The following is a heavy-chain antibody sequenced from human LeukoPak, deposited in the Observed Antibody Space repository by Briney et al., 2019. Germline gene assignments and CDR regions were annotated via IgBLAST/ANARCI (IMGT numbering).Heavy chain of an antibody. CDR3: ARAGMETDPLDYYYYMDV. CDR2: IKQDGSEK. J-gene: IGHJ6*03. CDR1: GFTFSRYW. V-gene: IGHV3-7*04. D-gene: IGHD5-18*01. Sequence: GGSLRLSCAASGFTFSRYWMTWVRQAPGKGLEWVANIKQDGSEKYYVDSVKGRFTISRDNAKNSLYLQMNSLRAEDTAVYYCARAGMETDPLDYYYYMDVWGKGTTVTVSS.